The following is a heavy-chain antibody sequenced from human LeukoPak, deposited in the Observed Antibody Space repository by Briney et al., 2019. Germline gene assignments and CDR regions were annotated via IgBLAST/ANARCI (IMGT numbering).Heavy chain of an antibody. CDR3: ARTPYDSSGYYYVYYFDY. Sequence: SETLSLTCTVSGDSISGFYWTWIRQPPGKGLEWIGYIYYSGSTNYNPSLKSRVTISVDTSKNQFSLKLSSVTAADTAVYYCARTPYDSSGYYYVYYFDYWGQGTLVTVSS. CDR2: IYYSGST. D-gene: IGHD3-22*01. J-gene: IGHJ4*02. V-gene: IGHV4-59*01. CDR1: GDSISGFY.